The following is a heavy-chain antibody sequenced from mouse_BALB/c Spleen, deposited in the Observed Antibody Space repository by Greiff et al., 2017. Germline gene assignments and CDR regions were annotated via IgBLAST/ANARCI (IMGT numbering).Heavy chain of an antibody. Sequence: VMLVESGPGLVAPSPSLSITCTVSGFSLTGYGVNWVRQPPGKGLEWLGMIWGDGSTDYNSALKSRLSINNDNTKSQVFLKMNSLQTDDTARYYCARDGFDYYGDYAMDYWGQGTSVTVSS. D-gene: IGHD1-2*01. CDR2: IWGDGST. CDR3: ARDGFDYYGDYAMDY. CDR1: GFSLTGYG. V-gene: IGHV2-6-7*01. J-gene: IGHJ4*01.